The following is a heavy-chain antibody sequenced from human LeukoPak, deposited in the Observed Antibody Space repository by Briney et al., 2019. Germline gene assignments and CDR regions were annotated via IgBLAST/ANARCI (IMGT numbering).Heavy chain of an antibody. CDR3: ARDGKDSSGWYAVHYYYMDV. V-gene: IGHV3-48*01. D-gene: IGHD6-19*01. J-gene: IGHJ6*03. CDR2: ISGSSSLI. Sequence: GGSLRLSCAASGFTFSIYSMNWVRQAPGKGLEWVSYISGSSSLIYYADSVKGRFTISRDKAKNSLYLQMNSLRAEDTAVYYCARDGKDSSGWYAVHYYYMDVWGKGTTVTVSS. CDR1: GFTFSIYS.